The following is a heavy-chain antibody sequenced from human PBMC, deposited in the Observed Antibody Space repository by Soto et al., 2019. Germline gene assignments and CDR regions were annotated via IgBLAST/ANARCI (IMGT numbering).Heavy chain of an antibody. J-gene: IGHJ4*02. V-gene: IGHV4-34*01. D-gene: IGHD2-15*01. CDR3: ASGDSPFDY. Sequence: PSETLSLTCAVYGGSFSGYYWSWIRQPPGKGLEWIGEINHSGSTNYNPSLKSRVTISVDTSKNQFSLKLSSVTAADTAVYYCASGDSPFDYWGQGTQVTVSS. CDR2: INHSGST. CDR1: GGSFSGYY.